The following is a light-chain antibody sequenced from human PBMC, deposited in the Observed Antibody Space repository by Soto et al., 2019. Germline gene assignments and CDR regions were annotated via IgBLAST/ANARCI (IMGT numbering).Light chain of an antibody. J-gene: IGKJ5*01. CDR3: MQGRESLT. V-gene: IGKV2-28*01. CDR1: HSLLYSNAYNY. CDR2: LGS. Sequence: IVMTQSPLSLPVTPGEPASMSCRSIHSLLYSNAYNYIDWYLQKPGQSPXLLIYLGSHRASGVPDRFSGSGSGTNSTLKINRVQAEDVGIYYCMQGRESLTFGQGTRLEIK.